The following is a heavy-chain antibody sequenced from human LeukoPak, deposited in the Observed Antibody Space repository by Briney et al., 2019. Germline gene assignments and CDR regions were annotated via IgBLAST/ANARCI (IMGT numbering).Heavy chain of an antibody. CDR3: ARLRDGTIDY. CDR1: GYNFTSYW. V-gene: IGHV5-10-1*01. J-gene: IGHJ4*02. CDR2: IDPSDSYI. Sequence: GESLKISCKGSGYNFTSYWISWVRQMPGKGLEWMGRIDPSDSYINYSPCFQGHVTISGDKSISTAYLQWNSLKASDTAMYYCARLRDGTIDYWGQGTLVTVSS.